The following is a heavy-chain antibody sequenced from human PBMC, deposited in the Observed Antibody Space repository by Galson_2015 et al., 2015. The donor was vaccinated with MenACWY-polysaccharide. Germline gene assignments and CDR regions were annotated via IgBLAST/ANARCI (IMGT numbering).Heavy chain of an antibody. V-gene: IGHV3-74*01. D-gene: IGHD1-26*01. Sequence: SLRLSCAASGFTFSRYWMHWVRQAPGKGLVWVSRINSDGRTTSYADSVKGRFTISRENAKNTVYLQMNSLRAEDTAVYYCATTVKYSGSDYFDDWGQGTLVTVSS. CDR2: INSDGRTT. CDR3: ATTVKYSGSDYFDD. CDR1: GFTFSRYW. J-gene: IGHJ4*02.